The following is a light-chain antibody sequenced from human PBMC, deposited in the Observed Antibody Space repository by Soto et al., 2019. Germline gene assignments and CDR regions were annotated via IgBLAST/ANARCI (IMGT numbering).Light chain of an antibody. CDR1: QSLVHSDGNTY. CDR2: KVS. V-gene: IGKV2-30*02. J-gene: IGKJ2*01. Sequence: DVVMTQSPLSLPVTLGQPASISCRSGQSLVHSDGNTYLNWFQQRPGQSPRRLIYKVSNRDSGVPDRFSGSVSGTNLTLKISRVEAEDVGVYYCMQGTHWPPYTFGQGTKLEIK. CDR3: MQGTHWPPYT.